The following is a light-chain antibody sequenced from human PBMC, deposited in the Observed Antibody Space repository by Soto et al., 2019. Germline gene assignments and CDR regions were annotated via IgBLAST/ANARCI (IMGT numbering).Light chain of an antibody. CDR3: QQSYSSPWT. CDR1: QTIHRY. V-gene: IGKV1-39*01. J-gene: IGKJ1*01. CDR2: AAS. Sequence: DIQMAQSPSSLSASVGDRVTIACRASQTIHRYLNWYQKKPGKAPSVLIYAASSLQSGVPSRFSGSGSGTEFTLTISSLQPEDFANYYCQQSYSSPWTFGQGTTVDVK.